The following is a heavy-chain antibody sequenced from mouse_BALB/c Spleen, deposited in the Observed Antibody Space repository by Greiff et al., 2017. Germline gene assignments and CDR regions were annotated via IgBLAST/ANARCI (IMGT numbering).Heavy chain of an antibody. CDR1: GFSLTSYG. CDR2: IWAGGST. Sequence: QVQLKESGPGLVAPSQSLSITCTVSGFSLTSYGVHWVRQPPGKGLEWLGVIWAGGSTNYNSALMSRLSISKDNSKSQVFLKMNSLQTDDTAMYYCARDLGTTDYAMDYWGQGTSVTVSS. V-gene: IGHV2-9*02. CDR3: ARDLGTTDYAMDY. J-gene: IGHJ4*01. D-gene: IGHD1-1*01.